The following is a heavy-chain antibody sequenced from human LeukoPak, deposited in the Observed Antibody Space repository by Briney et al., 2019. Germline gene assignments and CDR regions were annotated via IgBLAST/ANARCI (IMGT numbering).Heavy chain of an antibody. D-gene: IGHD4-17*01. J-gene: IGHJ4*02. Sequence: GGSLRPSCAAPGTTFTTYAMSWVPQAPGKGLDWVSATSVSGGIGGTTYYVDSVKARFPTSRDTSKNTRYLQMNRLRPEDTAVYYCAKEIWLTVTTPGLTYFDFGGGGTVVSVSS. CDR2: TSVSGGIGGTT. CDR3: AKEIWLTVTTPGLTYFDF. V-gene: IGHV3-23*01. CDR1: GTTFTTYA.